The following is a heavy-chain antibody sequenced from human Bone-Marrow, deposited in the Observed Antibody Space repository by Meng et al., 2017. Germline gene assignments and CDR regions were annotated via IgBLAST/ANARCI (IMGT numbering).Heavy chain of an antibody. Sequence: ASVKVSCKISGYTLTGLSVHWVRQAPGKGLDWMGGFDPEDGETLYAQKLQGRVTLTGDTSTDTAYMELTSLTSEDTAVYYCTIDRFAYWGQGTLVTVSS. CDR2: FDPEDGET. CDR1: GYTLTGLS. CDR3: TIDRFAY. J-gene: IGHJ4*02. V-gene: IGHV1-24*01.